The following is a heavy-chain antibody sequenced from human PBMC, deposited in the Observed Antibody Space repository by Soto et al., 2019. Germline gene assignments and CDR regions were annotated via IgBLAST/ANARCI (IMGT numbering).Heavy chain of an antibody. D-gene: IGHD3-10*01. V-gene: IGHV1-69*08. CDR3: AREEYYYGSGAFFDY. J-gene: IGHJ4*02. CDR2: IIPILGIA. CDR1: GGTFSSYT. Sequence: QVQLVQSGAEVKKPGSSVKVSCKASGGTFSSYTISWVRQALGQGLEWMGRIIPILGIANYAQKFQGRVTITADKSTSTAYMVLSSLRSEDTAVYYCAREEYYYGSGAFFDYWGQGTLVTVSS.